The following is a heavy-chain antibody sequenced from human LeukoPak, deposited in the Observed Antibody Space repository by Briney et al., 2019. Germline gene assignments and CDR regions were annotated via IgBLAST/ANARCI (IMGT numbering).Heavy chain of an antibody. CDR3: FLIAAAGTPVNWFDP. J-gene: IGHJ5*02. V-gene: IGHV1-18*01. Sequence: ASVKVSCKASGYTFTSYGISWVRQAPGQGLEWMGWISAHNGNTNYAQKLQGRVTMTTDTSTSTAYMELRSLRSDDTAVYYCFLIAAAGTPVNWFDPWGQGTLVTVSS. D-gene: IGHD6-13*01. CDR2: ISAHNGNT. CDR1: GYTFTSYG.